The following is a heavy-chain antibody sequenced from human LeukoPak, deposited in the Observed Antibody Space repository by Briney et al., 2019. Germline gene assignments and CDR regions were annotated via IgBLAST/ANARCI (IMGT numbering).Heavy chain of an antibody. CDR2: IKSKTDGGTT. CDR1: GFTFSNAW. Sequence: GGSLRLSCAASGFTFSNAWMSWVRQAPGKGLEWVGRIKSKTDGGTTDYAAPVKGRFTNSRDDSKNTLYLQMNSLKTEDTAVYYCTTVYCSSTSCYSYMDVWGKGTTVTVSS. J-gene: IGHJ6*03. CDR3: TTVYCSSTSCYSYMDV. V-gene: IGHV3-15*01. D-gene: IGHD2-2*01.